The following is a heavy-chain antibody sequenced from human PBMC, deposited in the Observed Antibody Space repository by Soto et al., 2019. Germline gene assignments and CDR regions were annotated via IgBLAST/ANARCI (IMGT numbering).Heavy chain of an antibody. V-gene: IGHV3-23*01. CDR2: ISGSGGST. CDR1: GFTFSSYA. CDR3: AKDRGKNNWKDWFDP. Sequence: PGGSLRLSCAASGFTFSSYAMSWVRQAPGKGLEWVSAISGSGGSTYYADSVKGRFTISRDNSKNTLYLQMNSLRAEDTAVYYCAKDRGKNNWKDWFDPWGQGTLVTVSS. D-gene: IGHD1-1*01. J-gene: IGHJ5*02.